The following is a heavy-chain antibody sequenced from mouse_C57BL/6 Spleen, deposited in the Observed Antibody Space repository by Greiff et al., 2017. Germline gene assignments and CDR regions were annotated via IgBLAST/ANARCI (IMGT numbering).Heavy chain of an antibody. CDR2: IRSKSNNYAT. CDR3: VRGGGYYAMDY. Sequence: EVQLQESGGGLVQPKGSLKLSCAASGFSFNTYAMNWVRQAPGKGLEWVARIRSKSNNYATYYADSVKDRFTISRDDSESMLYLQMNNLKTEDTAMYYCVRGGGYYAMDYWGQGTSVTVSS. J-gene: IGHJ4*01. D-gene: IGHD1-1*02. CDR1: GFSFNTYA. V-gene: IGHV10-1*01.